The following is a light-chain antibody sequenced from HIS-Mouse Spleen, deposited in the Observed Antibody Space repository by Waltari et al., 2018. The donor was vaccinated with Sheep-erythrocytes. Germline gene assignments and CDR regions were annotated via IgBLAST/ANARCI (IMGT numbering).Light chain of an antibody. V-gene: IGLV1-40*01. CDR3: QSYDSSLSGSYV. CDR1: SSNIGAGYD. J-gene: IGLJ1*01. Sequence: SLSSLTAQRVTISCTGSSSNIGAGYDVHWYQQLPGTAPKLLIYGNSNRPSGVPDRFPGSKSGTSASLAITGLQAEDEADYYCQSYDSSLSGSYVFGTGTKVTVL. CDR2: GNS.